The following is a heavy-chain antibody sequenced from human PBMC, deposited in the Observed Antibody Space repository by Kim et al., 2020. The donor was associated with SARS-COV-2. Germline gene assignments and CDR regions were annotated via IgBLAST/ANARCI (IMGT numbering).Heavy chain of an antibody. V-gene: IGHV3-7*01. Sequence: IDYGGSVKGRFTISRDNAKNSLYLQMNRLGAEETAVYYCVPDSGWYTLQQWGQGTLVTVSS. CDR2: I. J-gene: IGHJ1*01. CDR3: VPDSGWYTLQQ. D-gene: IGHD6-19*01.